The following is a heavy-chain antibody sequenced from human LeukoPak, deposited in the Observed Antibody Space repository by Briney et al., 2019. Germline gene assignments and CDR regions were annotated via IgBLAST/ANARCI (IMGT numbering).Heavy chain of an antibody. CDR1: GCTFSDYY. D-gene: IGHD2-15*01. CDR2: ISSRSTYT. V-gene: IGHV3-11*05. J-gene: IGHJ4*02. Sequence: GGSLRLSCAASGCTFSDYYMCWIRQAPGKGLEWVSYISSRSTYTNYADSVKGRFTISRDNAKDSLYLQMNGLRAEDTAVYYCARGGYWRAGSCPPDGYWDQGTLVTVSS. CDR3: ARGGYWRAGSCPPDGY.